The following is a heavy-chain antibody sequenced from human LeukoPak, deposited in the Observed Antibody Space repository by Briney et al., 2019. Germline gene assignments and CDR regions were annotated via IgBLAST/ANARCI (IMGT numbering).Heavy chain of an antibody. J-gene: IGHJ4*02. D-gene: IGHD2-2*01. V-gene: IGHV4-39*07. CDR1: GGSISSSYY. Sequence: PSETLSLTCTVSGGSISSSYYGGWIRQPPGKGLEWIGSIYYSGSTYYNPSLKSRVTISIDTSKNQFSLKLTSVTAADTAVYYCARGVVVPAAMEPRYYFDYWGQGTLVTVSS. CDR2: IYYSGST. CDR3: ARGVVVPAAMEPRYYFDY.